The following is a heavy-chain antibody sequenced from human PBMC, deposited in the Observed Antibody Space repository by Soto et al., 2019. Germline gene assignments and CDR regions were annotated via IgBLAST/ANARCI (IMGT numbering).Heavy chain of an antibody. CDR1: GCSISSSNW. CDR2: IYHRGST. Sequence: QVQLQESGPGLVKPSGTMSLSGAVAGCSISSSNWLSWVRQPPGKGLEWIGEIYHRGSTNYNPSLKGQGTKTVNKSKNHFPMRRSTVTAADTAVYYSATFLGEEGGYWGQGTLVNV. D-gene: IGHD3-16*01. CDR3: ATFLGEEGGY. V-gene: IGHV4-4*02. J-gene: IGHJ4*02.